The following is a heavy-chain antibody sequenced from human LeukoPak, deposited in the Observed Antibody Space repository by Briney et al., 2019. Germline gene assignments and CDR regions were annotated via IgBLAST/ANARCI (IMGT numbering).Heavy chain of an antibody. CDR1: GFTFSSYD. CDR2: IGTAGDT. D-gene: IGHD3-10*01. Sequence: GGSLRLSCAASGFTFSSYDMHWVRQATGKGLEWVSAIGTAGDTYYPGSVKGRFTISRENAKNSLYLQMNSLRAGDTAVYYCARGGLVRGSLDSLIAFDIWGHGTVVTVSS. V-gene: IGHV3-13*01. J-gene: IGHJ3*02. CDR3: ARGGLVRGSLDSLIAFDI.